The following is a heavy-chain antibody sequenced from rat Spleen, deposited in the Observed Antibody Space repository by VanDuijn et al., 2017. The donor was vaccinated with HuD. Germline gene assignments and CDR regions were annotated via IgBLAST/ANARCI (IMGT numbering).Heavy chain of an antibody. Sequence: QVQLKESGPGLVQPSQTLSLTCTVSGFSLTSYNVHWVRQPTGKGLEWMGIIWTGGSTDYNSALKSRLSISRDTSKSQVFLKMNSLQTEDTAIYYCTTYNNYGYWGQGVMVTVSS. CDR1: GFSLTSYN. V-gene: IGHV2-30*01. D-gene: IGHD1-10*01. CDR3: TTYNNYGY. CDR2: IWTGGST. J-gene: IGHJ2*01.